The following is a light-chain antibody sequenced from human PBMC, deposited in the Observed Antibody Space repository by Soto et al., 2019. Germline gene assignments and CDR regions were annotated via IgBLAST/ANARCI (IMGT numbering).Light chain of an antibody. Sequence: DVVMTQSPLSLPVTLGQPASISCRSSQSLVHSDGNTYLSWFQQRPGQSPRRLIYTVSNRDSGVPDRFSCSGSGTDFTLIISRVEAEDVGVDYCMEAAHWPWTFGHGTKVEI. CDR2: TVS. CDR1: QSLVHSDGNTY. V-gene: IGKV2-30*02. CDR3: MEAAHWPWT. J-gene: IGKJ1*01.